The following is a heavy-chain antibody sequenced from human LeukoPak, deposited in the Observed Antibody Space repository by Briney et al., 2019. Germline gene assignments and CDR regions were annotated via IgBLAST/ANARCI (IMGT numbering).Heavy chain of an antibody. CDR1: GGSFSGYY. D-gene: IGHD6-13*01. V-gene: IGHV4-34*01. CDR2: INHSGST. J-gene: IGHJ4*02. Sequence: PSETLSLTCAVYGGSFSGYYWSWIRQPPGKGLEWIGEINHSGSTNYNPSLKSRVTISVDTSKNQFSLKLSSVTAADTAVHYCARGRDSSLDYWGQGTLVTVSS. CDR3: ARGRDSSLDY.